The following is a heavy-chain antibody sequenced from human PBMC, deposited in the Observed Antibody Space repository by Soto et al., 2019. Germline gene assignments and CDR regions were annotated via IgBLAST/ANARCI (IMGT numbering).Heavy chain of an antibody. Sequence: QVQLVESGGGVVQPGRSLRLSCAASGFTFSSYGMLWVRQAPGKGLEWVAVISYDGSNKYYADSVKGRFTVSRDKSKNTLYLQVNSLRAEDTAVYYCAKDKVPVVVTAPFDYWGQGTLVTVSS. D-gene: IGHD2-21*02. J-gene: IGHJ4*02. CDR1: GFTFSSYG. CDR3: AKDKVPVVVTAPFDY. V-gene: IGHV3-30*18. CDR2: ISYDGSNK.